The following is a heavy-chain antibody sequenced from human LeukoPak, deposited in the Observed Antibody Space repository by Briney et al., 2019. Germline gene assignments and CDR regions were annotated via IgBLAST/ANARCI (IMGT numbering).Heavy chain of an antibody. D-gene: IGHD2-2*01. J-gene: IGHJ1*01. CDR3: ARDGRVPAAYAYFQH. CDR1: GFTFSSYS. CDR2: ISSSSSYI. V-gene: IGHV3-21*01. Sequence: GVSLRLPCAASGFTFSSYSMNWVRQAPGKGLEWVSSISSSSSYIYYADSVKGRFTISRDNAKNSLYLQMNSLRAEDTAVYYCARDGRVPAAYAYFQHWGQGTLVTVSS.